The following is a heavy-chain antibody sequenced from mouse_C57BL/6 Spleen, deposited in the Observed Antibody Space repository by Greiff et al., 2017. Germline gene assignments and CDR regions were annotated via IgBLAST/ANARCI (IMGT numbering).Heavy chain of an antibody. CDR3: ARMDGNYLAWFAY. CDR1: GYTFTSYW. Sequence: VQLQQSGAELAKPGASVKLSCKASGYTFTSYWMHWVKQRPGQGLEWIGYINPSSGYTKYNQKFKDKATLTADKSSSTAYMQLSSLTYEDSAVYDCARMDGNYLAWFAYWGQGTLGTVSA. CDR2: INPSSGYT. V-gene: IGHV1-7*01. D-gene: IGHD2-1*01. J-gene: IGHJ3*01.